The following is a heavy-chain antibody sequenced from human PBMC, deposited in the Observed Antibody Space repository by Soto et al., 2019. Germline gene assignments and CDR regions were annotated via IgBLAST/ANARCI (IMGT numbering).Heavy chain of an antibody. J-gene: IGHJ6*03. CDR2: INWNGGST. CDR1: GFTFDDYG. V-gene: IGHV3-20*01. Sequence: ESGGGVVRPRGSLRLSCAASGFTFDDYGMSWVRQAPGKGLEWVSGINWNGGSTGYADSVKGRFTISRDNAKNSLYLQMNSLRAEDTALYHCARTAGSFQDYYYYMDVWGKGTTVTVSS. CDR3: ARTAGSFQDYYYYMDV.